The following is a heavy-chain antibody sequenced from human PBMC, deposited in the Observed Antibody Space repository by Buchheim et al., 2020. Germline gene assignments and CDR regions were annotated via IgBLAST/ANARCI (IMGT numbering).Heavy chain of an antibody. CDR3: ASNRHQLDY. V-gene: IGHV3-48*01. D-gene: IGHD1-14*01. CDR1: GFTFSRYR. J-gene: IGHJ4*02. Sequence: EVQLVESGGGLVQPGGSLRLPCAASGFTFSRYRMKWVRQAPGKGLEWVSYISSSSSTIYYADSVKGRFTISRDNAKNSLYLQVNSLRAEDTAVYDCASNRHQLDYWGQGTL. CDR2: ISSSSSTI.